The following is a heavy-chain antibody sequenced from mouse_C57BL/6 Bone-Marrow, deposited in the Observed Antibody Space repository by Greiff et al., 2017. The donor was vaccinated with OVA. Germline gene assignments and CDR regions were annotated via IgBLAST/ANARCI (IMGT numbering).Heavy chain of an antibody. CDR2: ISNGGGST. V-gene: IGHV5-12*01. D-gene: IGHD1-1*01. CDR3: ARHPDYYGSPWFAY. J-gene: IGHJ3*01. CDR1: GFTFSDYY. Sequence: EVMLVESGGGLVQPGGSLKLSCAASGFTFSDYYMYWVRQTPEKRLEWVAYISNGGGSTYYPDTVKGRFTISRDNAKNTLYLQMSRLKSEDTAMYYCARHPDYYGSPWFAYWGQGTLVTVSA.